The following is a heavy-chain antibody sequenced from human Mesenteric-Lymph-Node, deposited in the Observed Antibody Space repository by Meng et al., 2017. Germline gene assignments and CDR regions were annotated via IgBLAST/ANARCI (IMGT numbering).Heavy chain of an antibody. V-gene: IGHV4-4*02. Sequence: SETLSLTCAVSGGSISSSNWWSWVRQPPGKGLEWIGEIYHSGSTYYNPSLKSRVTISVDTSKNQFSLKLSSVTAADTAMYYCARLNYHDEYWGRGTLVTVSS. D-gene: IGHD3-22*01. CDR3: ARLNYHDEY. CDR1: GGSISSSNW. J-gene: IGHJ4*02. CDR2: IYHSGST.